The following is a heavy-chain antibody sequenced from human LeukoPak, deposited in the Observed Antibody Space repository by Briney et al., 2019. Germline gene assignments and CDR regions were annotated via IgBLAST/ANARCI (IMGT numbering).Heavy chain of an antibody. J-gene: IGHJ4*02. CDR2: ISYDGSNK. D-gene: IGHD2-15*01. V-gene: IGHV3-30*18. Sequence: PGRSLRLSCAASGLTFSSYGMHWVRHAPGKGLEWVAVISYDGSNKYYADSVKGRFTISRDNSKNTLYLQMNSLRAEDTAVYYCAKERTLGYCSGGSCQQPPDYWGQGTLVTVSS. CDR1: GLTFSSYG. CDR3: AKERTLGYCSGGSCQQPPDY.